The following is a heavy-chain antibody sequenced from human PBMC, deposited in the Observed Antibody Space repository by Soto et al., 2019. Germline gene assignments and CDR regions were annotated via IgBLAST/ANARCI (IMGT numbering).Heavy chain of an antibody. V-gene: IGHV3-30*18. CDR1: GFTFSSYG. D-gene: IGHD1-1*01. CDR3: AKSVYNWNDGFFDY. CDR2: ISYDGINK. J-gene: IGHJ4*02. Sequence: QVQLVESGGGVVQPGRSQRLSCAASGFTFSSYGMHWVRQAPGKGLGWVAVISYDGINKYYADSVKGRFTISRDNSKNTLYLQMNSLRAEDTAVYYCAKSVYNWNDGFFDYWGQGTLVTVSS.